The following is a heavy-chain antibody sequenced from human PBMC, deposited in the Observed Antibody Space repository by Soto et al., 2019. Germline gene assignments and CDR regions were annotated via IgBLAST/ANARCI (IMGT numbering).Heavy chain of an antibody. CDR1: GYTFTSHD. Sequence: QVQLVQSGAEVKKPGASVKVSCKASGYTFTSHDINWMRQATGQGLEWMGWMNPNSGHTNYAQKSQXRXNMTRDTSISTAYMELTNLRSEDTAIYYCASDMSTTWGQGTLVTVSS. CDR2: MNPNSGHT. J-gene: IGHJ5*02. D-gene: IGHD2-2*01. CDR3: ASDMSTT. V-gene: IGHV1-8*01.